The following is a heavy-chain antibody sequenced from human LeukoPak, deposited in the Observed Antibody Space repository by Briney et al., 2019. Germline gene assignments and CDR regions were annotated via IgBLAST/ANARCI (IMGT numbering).Heavy chain of an antibody. Sequence: PSETLSLTCTVSGGSISSSSYYWGWLRQPPGKGLEWIGSIYYSGSTYYNPSLKSRVTISVDTSKNQFSLKLSSVTAADTAVYYCARDGGPSSSPDYWGQGTLVTVSS. D-gene: IGHD6-13*01. J-gene: IGHJ4*02. CDR3: ARDGGPSSSPDY. CDR1: GGSISSSSYY. V-gene: IGHV4-39*07. CDR2: IYYSGST.